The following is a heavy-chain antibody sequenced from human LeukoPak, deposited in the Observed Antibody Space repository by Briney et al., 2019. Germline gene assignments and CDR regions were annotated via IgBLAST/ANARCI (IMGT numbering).Heavy chain of an antibody. CDR1: GHTFTSYG. Sequence: ASVKVSCKASGHTFTSYGISWVRQAPGQGLEWMGWISTYNGDTHSSQKLQGRVTMTTDTSTSTAYLELRSLRSDDTAVYYCARDRGTGAIPGTWIIAYWGQGTLVTVSS. V-gene: IGHV1-18*01. D-gene: IGHD6-13*01. CDR3: ARDRGTGAIPGTWIIAY. J-gene: IGHJ4*02. CDR2: ISTYNGDT.